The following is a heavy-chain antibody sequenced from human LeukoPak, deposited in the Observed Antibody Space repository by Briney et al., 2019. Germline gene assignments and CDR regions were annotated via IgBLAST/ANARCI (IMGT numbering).Heavy chain of an antibody. V-gene: IGHV3-53*01. J-gene: IGHJ4*02. Sequence: GGSLRLSCAASGFIFSDYYVDWVRQAPGKGLEWVSVIYSGGSTYYADSVKGRFTISRDNSKNTLYLQMNSLRAEDTAVYYCARDHGYYDSSGYYYSDYWGQGTLVTVSS. D-gene: IGHD3-22*01. CDR3: ARDHGYYDSSGYYYSDY. CDR2: IYSGGST. CDR1: GFIFSDYY.